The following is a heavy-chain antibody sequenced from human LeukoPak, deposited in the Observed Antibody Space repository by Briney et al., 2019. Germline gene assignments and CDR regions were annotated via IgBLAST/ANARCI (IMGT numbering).Heavy chain of an antibody. J-gene: IGHJ4*02. CDR1: GFTFSDYY. D-gene: IGHD6-6*01. CDR3: AKGRIAARSSVLYFDY. Sequence: GGSLRLSCAASGFTFSDYYMSWIRQAPGKGLEWASYISSSGSTIYYADSVKGRFTISRDNSKNTLYLQMNSLRAEDTAVYYCAKGRIAARSSVLYFDYWGQGTLVTVSS. V-gene: IGHV3-11*01. CDR2: ISSSGSTI.